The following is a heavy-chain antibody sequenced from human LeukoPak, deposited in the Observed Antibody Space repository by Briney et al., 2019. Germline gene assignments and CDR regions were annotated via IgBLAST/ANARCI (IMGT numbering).Heavy chain of an antibody. CDR2: ISSSGSTI. V-gene: IGHV3-48*03. CDR1: GFTFSNYE. CDR3: AELGITMIGGV. D-gene: IGHD3-10*02. Sequence: PGGSLRLSCAASGFTFSNYEMNWVRQAPGKGLEWVSYISSSGSTIYYADSVKGRFTISRDNAKNSLYLQMNSLRAEDTAVYYCAELGITMIGGVWGKGTTVTVSS. J-gene: IGHJ6*04.